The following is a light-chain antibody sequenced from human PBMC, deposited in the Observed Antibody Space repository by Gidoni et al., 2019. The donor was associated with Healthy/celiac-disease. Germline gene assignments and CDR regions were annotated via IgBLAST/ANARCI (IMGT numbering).Light chain of an antibody. V-gene: IGLV6-57*02. J-gene: IGLJ2*01. CDR2: EDN. Sequence: FMLTQPHSVSEAPGKTVTISCPGSSGSIASNSVQWYQQRPGSAPTTVIYEDNQRPSGVPDRFSCSIDSSSNSASLTISGLKTEDDADYYCQSYDSSNVVFGGGTKLTVL. CDR3: QSYDSSNVV. CDR1: SGSIASNS.